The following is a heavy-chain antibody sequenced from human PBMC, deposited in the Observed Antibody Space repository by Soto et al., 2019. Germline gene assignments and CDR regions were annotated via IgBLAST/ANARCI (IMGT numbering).Heavy chain of an antibody. CDR2: IKSKTDGGTT. CDR3: TTDPASLYGDYDEVNYYYYYYMDV. CDR1: GFTFSNAW. V-gene: IGHV3-15*01. J-gene: IGHJ6*03. D-gene: IGHD4-17*01. Sequence: LRLSCAASGFTFSNAWMSWVRQAPGKGLEWVGRIKSKTDGGTTDYAAPVKGRFTISRDDSKNTLYLQMNSLKTEDTAVYYCTTDPASLYGDYDEVNYYYYYYMDVWGKGTTVTVSS.